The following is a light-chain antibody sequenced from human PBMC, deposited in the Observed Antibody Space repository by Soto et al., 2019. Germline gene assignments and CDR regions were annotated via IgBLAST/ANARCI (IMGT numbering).Light chain of an antibody. CDR2: EVS. V-gene: IGLV2-8*01. Sequence: QSALTQPRSVSGSPGQSVTISCTGTSSVVGGYNYVSWYQQHPGKAPKLMIYEVSKRPSGVPDRFSGSKSGNTASLTVSGLQAEDEADYYCSSYAGSNNYVFGTGTKVTVL. J-gene: IGLJ1*01. CDR1: SSVVGGYNY. CDR3: SSYAGSNNYV.